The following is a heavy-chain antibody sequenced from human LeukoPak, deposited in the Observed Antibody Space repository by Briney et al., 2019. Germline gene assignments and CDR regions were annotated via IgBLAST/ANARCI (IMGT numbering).Heavy chain of an antibody. CDR2: ISSSSNTI. Sequence: GGSLRLSCAASGFTFSSYEMNWVRQAPGKGLEWVSDISSSSNTIYYADSVRGRFTISRDNAKNSLYLQMNSLRDDDTAVYYCARGYYGDYVDYWGQGTLVTVSS. CDR1: GFTFSSYE. V-gene: IGHV3-48*02. CDR3: ARGYYGDYVDY. D-gene: IGHD4-17*01. J-gene: IGHJ4*02.